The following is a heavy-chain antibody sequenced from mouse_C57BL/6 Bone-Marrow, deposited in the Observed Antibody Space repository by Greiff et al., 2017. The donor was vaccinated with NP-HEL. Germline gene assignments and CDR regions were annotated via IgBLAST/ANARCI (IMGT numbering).Heavy chain of an antibody. CDR3: ARRGYGSSYYYFDD. Sequence: VQLQQPGAELVKPGASVKLSCKASGYTFTRYWMHWVKQRPGRALEWIGMLDPNSGGTKYNQKFTRKATLTVDKPSSTAYRQLRSLTSEDAAVYYCARRGYGSSYYYFDDWGQGTTLTVS. CDR2: LDPNSGGT. V-gene: IGHV1-72*01. J-gene: IGHJ2*01. D-gene: IGHD1-1*01. CDR1: GYTFTRYW.